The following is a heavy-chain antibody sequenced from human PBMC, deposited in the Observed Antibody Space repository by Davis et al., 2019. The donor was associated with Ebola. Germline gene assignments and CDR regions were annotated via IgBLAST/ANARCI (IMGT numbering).Heavy chain of an antibody. D-gene: IGHD2-2*01. CDR1: GFTFSSYG. J-gene: IGHJ6*03. V-gene: IGHV3-30*18. Sequence: GESLKISCAASGFTFSSYGMHWVRQAPGKGLEWVAVISYDGSNKYYADSVKGRFTISRDNSKNTLYLQMNSLSAEDTAVYYCAKDLVVPAAMPLDYMDVWGKGTTVTVSS. CDR3: AKDLVVPAAMPLDYMDV. CDR2: ISYDGSNK.